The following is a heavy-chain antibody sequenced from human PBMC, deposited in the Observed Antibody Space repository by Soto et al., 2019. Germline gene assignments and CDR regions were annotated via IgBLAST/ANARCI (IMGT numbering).Heavy chain of an antibody. CDR3: ARDIRITMIVVVSPYGMDV. CDR1: GFTFSSYS. J-gene: IGHJ6*02. CDR2: ISSSSSYI. D-gene: IGHD3-22*01. V-gene: IGHV3-21*01. Sequence: EVQLVESGGGLVKPGGSLRLSCAASGFTFSSYSMNWVRQAPGKGLEWVSSISSSSSYIYYADSVKGRFTISRDNAKNSLYLKMNSLRAEDTAVYYCARDIRITMIVVVSPYGMDVWGQGTTVTVSS.